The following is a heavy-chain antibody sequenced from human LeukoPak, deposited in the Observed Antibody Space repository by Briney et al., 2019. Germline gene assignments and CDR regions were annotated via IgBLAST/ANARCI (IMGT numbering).Heavy chain of an antibody. CDR2: ISTYNGDT. CDR3: ARDDSSGYFELPDY. J-gene: IGHJ4*02. V-gene: IGHV1-18*01. Sequence: ASVKVSCKASGYTFTSYGINWVRQAPGQGLEWMGWISTYNGDTNYAQKFQGRVTMTRDTSISTAYMELSRLRSDDTAVYYCARDDSSGYFELPDYWGQGTLVTVSS. D-gene: IGHD3-22*01. CDR1: GYTFTSYG.